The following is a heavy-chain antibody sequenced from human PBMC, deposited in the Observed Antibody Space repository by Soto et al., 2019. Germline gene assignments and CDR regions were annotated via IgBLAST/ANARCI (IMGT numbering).Heavy chain of an antibody. D-gene: IGHD1-26*01. CDR3: ARHRHPRGTVGATSPLDP. J-gene: IGHJ5*02. Sequence: DVHLVESGGGLVQPGGSLRLSCAISGFSVSSNYLSWVRQAPGKGLEWVSVHYSGGSTYYADSVQGRFTISRDTSNNTLYLQMRRVRAEDTAVYFCARHRHPRGTVGATSPLDPWGQGTQVTVSS. CDR2: HYSGGST. V-gene: IGHV3-53*01. CDR1: GFSVSSNY.